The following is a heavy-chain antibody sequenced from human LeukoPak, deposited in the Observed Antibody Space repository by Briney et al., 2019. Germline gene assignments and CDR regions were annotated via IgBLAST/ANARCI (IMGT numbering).Heavy chain of an antibody. Sequence: PGGSLRLSCAASGFTFSSYGMSWVRQAPGKGPEWVSTINEGGGRAYYADSVKGRFTISRDNSKNTLYLQMSSLRAEDPVVYYCARGGLRLFDYWGQGTLVTVSS. CDR2: INEGGGRA. CDR1: GFTFSSYG. CDR3: ARGGLRLFDY. V-gene: IGHV3-23*01. J-gene: IGHJ4*02. D-gene: IGHD5-12*01.